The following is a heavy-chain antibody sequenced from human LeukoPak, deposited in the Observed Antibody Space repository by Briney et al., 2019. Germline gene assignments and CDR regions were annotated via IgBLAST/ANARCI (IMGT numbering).Heavy chain of an antibody. CDR1: GFTFSRYA. D-gene: IGHD3-10*01. V-gene: IGHV3-30-3*01. CDR3: ARDSGTCFDY. Sequence: GGSLRLSCAASGFTFSRYAMHWVRQAPGKGLEWVAFISYDGGDKYYADSVKGRFTVSRDNSKNTLYLQMNSLRSEDTAVHYCARDSGTCFDYWGQGTLVTVSS. J-gene: IGHJ4*02. CDR2: ISYDGGDK.